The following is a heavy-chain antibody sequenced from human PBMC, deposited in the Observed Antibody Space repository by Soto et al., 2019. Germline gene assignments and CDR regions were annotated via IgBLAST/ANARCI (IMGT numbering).Heavy chain of an antibody. Sequence: ASVKVSCKASGYTFTGYYMHWVRQAPGQGLEWMGWINPNSGGTNYAQKFQGWVTMTRDTSISTAYMELSRLRSDDTAVYYCARGVVVGAATLLVRAYYFDYWGQGTLVTVST. CDR1: GYTFTGYY. J-gene: IGHJ4*02. D-gene: IGHD2-15*01. V-gene: IGHV1-2*04. CDR2: INPNSGGT. CDR3: ARGVVVGAATLLVRAYYFDY.